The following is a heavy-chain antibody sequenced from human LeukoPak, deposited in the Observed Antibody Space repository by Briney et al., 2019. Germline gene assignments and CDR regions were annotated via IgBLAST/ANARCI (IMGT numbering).Heavy chain of an antibody. CDR2: ISSSSSYI. V-gene: IGHV3-21*01. J-gene: IGHJ4*02. CDR3: ARDPAGTSYYDFWSGYYFDY. D-gene: IGHD3-3*01. Sequence: GGSLRLSCAASGFTFCNYNINWVRQAPGKGLEWVSSISSSSSYIYYADSVKGRFTISRDNAKNSLYLQMNSLRAEDTAVYYCARDPAGTSYYDFWSGYYFDYWGQGTLVTVSS. CDR1: GFTFCNYN.